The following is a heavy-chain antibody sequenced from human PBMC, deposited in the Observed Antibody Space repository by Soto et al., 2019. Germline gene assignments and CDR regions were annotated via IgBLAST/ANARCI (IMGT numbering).Heavy chain of an antibody. V-gene: IGHV1-69*02. CDR3: ARAVIYYYYMDV. CDR1: GGTFSSYT. Sequence: QVQLVQSGAEVKKPGSSVKVSCKASGGTFSSYTISWVRQAPGQGLEWMGRIIPILGIANYAQKFQGRVTITADKSTSTAYMELSSLRSEDTAVYYCARAVIYYYYMDVWGKGTTVTVSS. J-gene: IGHJ6*03. CDR2: IIPILGIA.